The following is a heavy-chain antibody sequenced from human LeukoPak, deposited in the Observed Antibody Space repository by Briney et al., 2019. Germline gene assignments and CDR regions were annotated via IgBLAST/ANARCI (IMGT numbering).Heavy chain of an antibody. V-gene: IGHV3-48*03. CDR2: ITSSGDTM. Sequence: GGSLRLSCAASGFTFRNYEMNWVRQAPGKGLEWVSYITSSGDTMFYADSVKGRFTISRDNAKNSLYLQMNSLRAEDTAVYYCARDYCGSGSPPDYWGQGTLVTVSS. CDR3: ARDYCGSGSPPDY. CDR1: GFTFRNYE. J-gene: IGHJ4*02. D-gene: IGHD3-10*01.